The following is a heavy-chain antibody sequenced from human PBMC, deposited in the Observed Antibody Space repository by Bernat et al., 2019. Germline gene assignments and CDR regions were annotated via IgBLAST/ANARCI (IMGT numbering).Heavy chain of an antibody. CDR3: AKAYSSSWYAYPSYYYYYMDV. Sequence: EVQLVESGGGLVQPGGSLRLSCAASGFTFSSYWMSWVRQAPGKGLEWVANIKQDGSEKYYVDSVKGRFTISRDNAKNSLYLQMNSLRDEDTAVYYCAKAYSSSWYAYPSYYYYYMDVWGKGTTVTVSS. CDR1: GFTFSSYW. D-gene: IGHD6-13*01. J-gene: IGHJ6*03. V-gene: IGHV3-7*01. CDR2: IKQDGSEK.